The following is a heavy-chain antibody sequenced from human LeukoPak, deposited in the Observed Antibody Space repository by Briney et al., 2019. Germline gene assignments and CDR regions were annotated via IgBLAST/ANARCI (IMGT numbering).Heavy chain of an antibody. D-gene: IGHD1-26*01. CDR1: GFTFSDYY. J-gene: IGHJ6*02. CDR3: ARDVRSGYYYGYGMDV. V-gene: IGHV3-66*01. Sequence: PGGSLRLSCAASGFTFSDYYMSWVRQAPGKGLEWVSVIYSGGSTYYADSAKCRFTISSDKSKNTLYLKMNSLRAEDTAVYYCARDVRSGYYYGYGMDVWGQGTTVTVSS. CDR2: IYSGGST.